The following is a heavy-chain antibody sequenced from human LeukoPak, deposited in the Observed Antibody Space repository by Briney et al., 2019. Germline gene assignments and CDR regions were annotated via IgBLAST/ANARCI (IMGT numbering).Heavy chain of an antibody. D-gene: IGHD5-12*01. V-gene: IGHV3-20*04. CDR3: VTNGGGDSGYGNFDY. J-gene: IGHJ4*02. Sequence: GGSLRVSCVASGFTVISNYMSGVGPAPGKGLEWVSGINWNSDSIGYAVRGRFTISRDNAKNSLYLQMNSLRVEDTALYYCVTNGGGDSGYGNFDYWGQGTLVTVSS. CDR2: INWNSDSI. CDR1: GFTVISNY.